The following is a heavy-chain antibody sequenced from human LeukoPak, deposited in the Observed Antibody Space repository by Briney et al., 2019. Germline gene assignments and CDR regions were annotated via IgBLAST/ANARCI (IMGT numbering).Heavy chain of an antibody. Sequence: GGSLRLSCAASGFTFSSYGMHWVRQAPGKGLEWVAVIWYDGSNKYYADSVKGRFTISRDNSKNTLYLQMNSLRAEDTAVYHCARGNMVRGVIITPRKYYFDYWGQGTLVTVSS. J-gene: IGHJ4*02. V-gene: IGHV3-33*01. CDR3: ARGNMVRGVIITPRKYYFDY. CDR1: GFTFSSYG. D-gene: IGHD3-10*01. CDR2: IWYDGSNK.